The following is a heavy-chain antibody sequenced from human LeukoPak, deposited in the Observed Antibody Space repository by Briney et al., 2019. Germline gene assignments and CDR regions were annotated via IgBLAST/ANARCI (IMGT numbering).Heavy chain of an antibody. Sequence: GGSLRLSCAASGCTFSSYAMSWVRQAPGKGLEWVSAISGSGGSTYYADSVKGRFTISRDNSKNTLYLQMNSLRAEDTAVYYFAKHGGGQQLAFLSGYWGQGTLVTVSS. CDR2: ISGSGGST. CDR1: GCTFSSYA. CDR3: AKHGGGQQLAFLSGY. V-gene: IGHV3-23*01. D-gene: IGHD6-13*01. J-gene: IGHJ4*02.